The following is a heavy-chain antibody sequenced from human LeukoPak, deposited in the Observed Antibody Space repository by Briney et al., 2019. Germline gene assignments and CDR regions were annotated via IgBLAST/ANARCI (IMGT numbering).Heavy chain of an antibody. CDR1: GYTFTGYY. CDR3: ARDRSRSVVVTAILGY. D-gene: IGHD2-21*02. J-gene: IGHJ4*02. Sequence: ASVKVPCKASGYTFTGYYMHWVRQAPGQGLEWMGWINPNSGGTNYAQKFQGRVTMPRDTSISTAYMELSRLRSDDTAVYYCARDRSRSVVVTAILGYWGQGTLVTVSS. CDR2: INPNSGGT. V-gene: IGHV1-2*02.